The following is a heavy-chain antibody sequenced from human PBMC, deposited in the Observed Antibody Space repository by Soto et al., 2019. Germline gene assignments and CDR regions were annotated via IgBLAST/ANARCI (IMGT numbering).Heavy chain of an antibody. J-gene: IGHJ4*02. CDR1: GFTFINSG. Sequence: EVQLVESGGGLVQPGGSLGLSCQAPGFTFINSGLVGSARVPGKGLEWGADINPVESEKYYVDSVKGRFTVSRDNAKNSLYLQMNSLRVEDTALYYCARDPAWGSLDYWGLGTLVTVSS. V-gene: IGHV3-7*01. CDR2: INPVESEK. CDR3: ARDPAWGSLDY. D-gene: IGHD7-27*01.